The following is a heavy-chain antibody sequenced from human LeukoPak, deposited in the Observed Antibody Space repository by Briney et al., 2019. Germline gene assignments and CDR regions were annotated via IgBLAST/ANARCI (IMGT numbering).Heavy chain of an antibody. D-gene: IGHD4-17*01. V-gene: IGHV4-59*01. CDR1: GGSISGSY. Sequence: PSETLSLTCTVSGGSISGSYWSWIRQPPGKGLEWLAYMHNGGRTNYNPSLKSRVTISIDTSKNQFSLKLSSLTAADTAIYYCARGIESYGDYGYWGQGILVTVSS. CDR3: ARGIESYGDYGY. J-gene: IGHJ4*02. CDR2: MHNGGRT.